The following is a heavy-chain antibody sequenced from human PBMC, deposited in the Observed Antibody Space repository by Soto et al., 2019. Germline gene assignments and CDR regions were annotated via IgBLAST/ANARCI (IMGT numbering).Heavy chain of an antibody. Sequence: QVQLQESGPGLVKPSETLSLTCTVSGGSISSYYWSWIRQPPGKGLEWIGYIYYSGRTNYNPSLKSRVTLSVDTSKNQFSLQLSSVTDADTAVYYRARQPPTMVRGGHMWGQIGNWFDPWGQGTLVTVSS. CDR3: ARQPPTMVRGGHMWGQIGNWFDP. V-gene: IGHV4-59*08. J-gene: IGHJ5*02. CDR2: IYYSGRT. CDR1: GGSISSYY. D-gene: IGHD3-10*01.